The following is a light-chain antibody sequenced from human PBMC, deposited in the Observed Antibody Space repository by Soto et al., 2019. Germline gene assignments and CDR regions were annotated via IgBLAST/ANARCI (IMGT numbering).Light chain of an antibody. CDR2: EGS. CDR1: SSDVGGYDY. CDR3: CSYAGSSTAI. V-gene: IGLV2-23*01. Sequence: QSVLTQPPSASGSPGQSVTISCTGTSSDVGGYDYVSWYQQHPGKAPKLMIYEGSKRPSGVSNRFSGSKSGNTASLTISGLQAEDEADYYCCSYAGSSTAIFGGGTKVTVL. J-gene: IGLJ2*01.